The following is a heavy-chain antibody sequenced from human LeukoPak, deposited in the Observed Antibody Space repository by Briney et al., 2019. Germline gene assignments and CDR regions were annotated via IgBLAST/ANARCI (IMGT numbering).Heavy chain of an antibody. CDR3: ARGRTTVTTLIDY. Sequence: ASVKVSCKASGYTFTSYDINWVRQATGQGLEWMGWMNPNSGNTGYAQKFQGRVTMTRDTSISTAYMELSSLRSEDTAVYYCARGRTTVTTLIDYWASEPWSPSPQ. D-gene: IGHD4-17*01. CDR1: GYTFTSYD. J-gene: IGHJ4*02. V-gene: IGHV1-8*01. CDR2: MNPNSGNT.